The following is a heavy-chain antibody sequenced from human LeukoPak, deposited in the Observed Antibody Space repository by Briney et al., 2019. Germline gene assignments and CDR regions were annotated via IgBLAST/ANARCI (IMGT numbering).Heavy chain of an antibody. CDR1: GFTFSSYA. D-gene: IGHD5-12*01. V-gene: IGHV3-30-3*01. Sequence: PGGSLRLSCAASGFTFSSYAMHWVRQAPGRGLEWVSLISYEGSTKYYADSVRGRCSISRDNSKNTLSLQMNSLTAEDTAVYYCARDSGLYSGDASLAYWGQGTLVAVS. J-gene: IGHJ4*02. CDR3: ARDSGLYSGDASLAY. CDR2: ISYEGSTK.